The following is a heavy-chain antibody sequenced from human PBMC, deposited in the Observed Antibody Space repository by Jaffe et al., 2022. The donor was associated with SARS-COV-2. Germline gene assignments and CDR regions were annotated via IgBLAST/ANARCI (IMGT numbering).Heavy chain of an antibody. CDR1: GFTVSSSY. CDR2: IYRGDST. CDR3: ARDNEIV. Sequence: EVQLVESGGGLIQPGGSLRLSCAASGFTVSSSYMSWVRQAPGKGLEWVSVIYRGDSTYYADSVKGRFTISRDNSKNMLYLQMNSLRVEDTAVYYCARDNEIVWGQGTLVTVSS. J-gene: IGHJ4*02. V-gene: IGHV3-53*01. D-gene: IGHD1-26*01.